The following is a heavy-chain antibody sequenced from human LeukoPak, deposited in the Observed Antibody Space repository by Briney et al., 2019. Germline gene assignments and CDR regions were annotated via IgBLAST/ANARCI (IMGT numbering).Heavy chain of an antibody. CDR3: ARDLAARGNYYYYYMDV. CDR2: IIPIFGTA. D-gene: IGHD6-6*01. Sequence: SVKVSCKASGGTFSSYAITWVRQAPGQGLEWMGRIIPIFGTANYAQKFQGRVTITADESTSTAYMELSSLRSEDTAVYYCARDLAARGNYYYYYMDVWGKGTTVTVSS. J-gene: IGHJ6*03. V-gene: IGHV1-69*13. CDR1: GGTFSSYA.